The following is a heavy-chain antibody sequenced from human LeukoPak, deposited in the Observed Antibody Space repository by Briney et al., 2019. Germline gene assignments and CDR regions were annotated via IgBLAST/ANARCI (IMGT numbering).Heavy chain of an antibody. V-gene: IGHV1-18*01. J-gene: IGHJ5*02. D-gene: IGHD3-10*01. CDR2: ISAYNGNT. CDR1: GYTFTSYG. Sequence: ASVKVSCKASGYTFTSYGISWVRQAPGQGLEWMGWISAYNGNTNYAQKLQGRVTMTTDTSTSTAYMELRSLRSDDTAVYYCARRPITMVRGVIITWFDPWGQGTLVTVSS. CDR3: ARRPITMVRGVIITWFDP.